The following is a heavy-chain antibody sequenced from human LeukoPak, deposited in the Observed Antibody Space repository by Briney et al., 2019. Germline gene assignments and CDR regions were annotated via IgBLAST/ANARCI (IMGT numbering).Heavy chain of an antibody. J-gene: IGHJ6*03. Sequence: ASAKLSFKASGSTFTIYDNNWVRQVTGQGLGWMGWMNTKSGNTGYAQKFQGRVTITRNTSISTAYMEVSSLRYEDTAVYYCARRAVENSYYYYMDVWGKGTTVTVSS. CDR3: ARRAVENSYYYYMDV. CDR1: GSTFTIYD. CDR2: MNTKSGNT. V-gene: IGHV1-8*03. D-gene: IGHD6-19*01.